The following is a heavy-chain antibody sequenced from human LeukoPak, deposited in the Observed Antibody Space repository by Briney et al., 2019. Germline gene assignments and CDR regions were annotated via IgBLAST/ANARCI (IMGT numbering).Heavy chain of an antibody. CDR1: GFTFSSYS. CDR3: AGDSSNWNIDY. V-gene: IGHV3-21*01. D-gene: IGHD6-13*01. J-gene: IGHJ4*02. CDR2: ISSSSSYI. Sequence: GGSLRLSCAASGFTFSSYSMNWVRRAPGKGLDWVSSISSSSSYIYYADSVKGRFTISRDNAKNSLYLQMNSLRVEDTAVYYCAGDSSNWNIDYWGQGTPVTVSS.